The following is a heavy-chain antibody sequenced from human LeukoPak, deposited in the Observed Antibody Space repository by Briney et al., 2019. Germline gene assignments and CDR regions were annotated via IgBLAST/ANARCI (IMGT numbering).Heavy chain of an antibody. CDR1: GFTFSSYS. J-gene: IGHJ4*02. CDR3: ARDPYDFWSGYYFDY. Sequence: GGSLRLSCAASGFTFSSYSMNWVRQAPGKGLEWVSYISSSSSTIYYADSVKGRFTIPRDNAKNSLYLQMNSLRAEDTAVYYCARDPYDFWSGYYFDYWGQGTLVTVSS. V-gene: IGHV3-48*01. CDR2: ISSSSSTI. D-gene: IGHD3-3*01.